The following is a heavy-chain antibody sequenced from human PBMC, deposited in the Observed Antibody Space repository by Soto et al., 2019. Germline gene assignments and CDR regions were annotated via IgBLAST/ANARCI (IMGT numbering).Heavy chain of an antibody. Sequence: QVQLQQWGAGLLKPSETLSLTCAVYGGSFSGYYWSWIRQPPGKGLEWIGEINHSGSTNYNPSLKSRVTISVDTSNNQFSLKLSSVTAADTAVYYCASWDFWSGYFGYWGQGTLVTVSS. CDR1: GGSFSGYY. V-gene: IGHV4-34*01. D-gene: IGHD3-3*01. J-gene: IGHJ4*02. CDR2: INHSGST. CDR3: ASWDFWSGYFGY.